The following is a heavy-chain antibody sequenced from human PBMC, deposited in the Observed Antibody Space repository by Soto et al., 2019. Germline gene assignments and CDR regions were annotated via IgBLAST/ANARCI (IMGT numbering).Heavy chain of an antibody. J-gene: IGHJ4*01. Sequence: PSETLSLTCTVSGGSISDHYLSWTRQPPGKGLEWIGYGLRHEFVGTNPSLTSRVTISVDTSKKQSSLRLNSVTAADTAVYYCVAGPDHAKSAYWGQGTLVTVSS. CDR2: GLRHEFV. CDR3: VAGPDHAKSAY. V-gene: IGHV4-59*11. CDR1: GGSISDHY.